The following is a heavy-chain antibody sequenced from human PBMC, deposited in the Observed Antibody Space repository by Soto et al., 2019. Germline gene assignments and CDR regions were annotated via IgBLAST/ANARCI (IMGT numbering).Heavy chain of an antibody. CDR1: GGSIDSYY. J-gene: IGHJ5*02. CDR3: ARDRWMSRANWFDP. Sequence: QVELQQSGPGLVKASETLSLSCTVFGGSIDSYYWSWIRQAPGKGLEWIGHISDSGTTNYNPSLGSRVTMSVDTSRKLCSLKLSSVTAADTAVYFCARDRWMSRANWFDPWGPGTLVTVSS. CDR2: ISDSGTT. V-gene: IGHV4-59*12. D-gene: IGHD2-2*03.